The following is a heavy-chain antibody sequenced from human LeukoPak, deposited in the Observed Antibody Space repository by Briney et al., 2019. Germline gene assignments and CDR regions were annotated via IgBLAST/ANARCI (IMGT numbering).Heavy chain of an antibody. J-gene: IGHJ6*02. Sequence: GGSLRLSCAACGFTFNSYAMSWVRQAPGKGLEWVSAISGSGGSTYYADSVKGRFTISRDSSKNSLYLQMNSLRAEDTAVYYCARYGSGSYYDSRGMDVWGQGTTVTVSS. CDR3: ARYGSGSYYDSRGMDV. CDR1: GFTFNSYA. V-gene: IGHV3-23*01. D-gene: IGHD3-10*01. CDR2: ISGSGGST.